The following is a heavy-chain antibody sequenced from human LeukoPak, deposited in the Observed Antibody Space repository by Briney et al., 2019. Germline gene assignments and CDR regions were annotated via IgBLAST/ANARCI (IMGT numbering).Heavy chain of an antibody. CDR2: INHSGST. CDR3: ARLRWIQLWLSLVNRFDP. J-gene: IGHJ5*02. V-gene: IGHV4-34*01. CDR1: GGSFSGYY. Sequence: PSETLSLTCAVYGGSFSGYYWSWIRQPPGKGLEWIEEINHSGSTNYNPSLKSRVTISVDTSKNQFSLKLSSVTAADTAVYYCARLRWIQLWLSLVNRFDPWGQGTLVTVSS. D-gene: IGHD5-18*01.